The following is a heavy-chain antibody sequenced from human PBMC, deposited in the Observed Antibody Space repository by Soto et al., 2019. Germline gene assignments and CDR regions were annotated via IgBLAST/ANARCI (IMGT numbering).Heavy chain of an antibody. CDR2: INHSGST. Sequence: SETLSLTCAVYGGSFSGYYLSWIRQPPGKGLEWIGEINHSGSTNYNPSLKSRVTISVDTSKNQFSLKLSSVTAADTAVYYCARGDTSNSYYFDYWGQGTLVTVYS. J-gene: IGHJ4*02. V-gene: IGHV4-34*01. CDR3: ARGDTSNSYYFDY. CDR1: GGSFSGYY. D-gene: IGHD6-6*01.